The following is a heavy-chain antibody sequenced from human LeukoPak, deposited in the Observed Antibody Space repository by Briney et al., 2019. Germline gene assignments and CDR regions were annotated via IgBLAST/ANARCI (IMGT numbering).Heavy chain of an antibody. J-gene: IGHJ4*02. Sequence: GGSLRLSCAASGFTFSSYSMYWVRQAPGQGLEWVSSISSSGSYIYYAESVKGRFTISRDTAKNSLYVEMKSLRAEDRAVYYCGRDRVGASLSDYWGQGTLVTVSS. CDR3: GRDRVGASLSDY. CDR1: GFTFSSYS. D-gene: IGHD1-26*01. V-gene: IGHV3-21*01. CDR2: ISSSGSYI.